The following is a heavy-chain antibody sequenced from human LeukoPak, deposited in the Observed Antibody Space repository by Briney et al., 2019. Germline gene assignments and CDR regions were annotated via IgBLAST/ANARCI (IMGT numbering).Heavy chain of an antibody. CDR2: IYSSGST. J-gene: IGHJ4*02. V-gene: IGHV4-59*12. CDR1: GGSISSYY. D-gene: IGHD2-2*01. CDR3: ASTSLVVPAAMGVGESKGYFDY. Sequence: SETLSLTCTVSGGSISSYYWSWIRQPPGKGLEWIGYIYSSGSTNYNPSLKSRVTISVDTSKNQFSLKLSSVTAADTAVYYCASTSLVVPAAMGVGESKGYFDYWGQGTLVTVSS.